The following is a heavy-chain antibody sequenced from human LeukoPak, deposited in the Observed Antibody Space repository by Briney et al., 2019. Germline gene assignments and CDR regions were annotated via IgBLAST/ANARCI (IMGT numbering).Heavy chain of an antibody. CDR2: IYYSGST. V-gene: IGHV4-59*08. D-gene: IGHD1-26*01. CDR1: GGSISSYY. CDR3: ARYGAGEATKIYYFDH. J-gene: IGHJ4*02. Sequence: PSETLSHTCTVSGGSISSYYWSWIRQPPGKGLEWIGYIYYSGSTNYNPSLKSRVTISVDTSKNQFSLKLSSVTAADTAVYYCARYGAGEATKIYYFDHWGQGTLVTVSS.